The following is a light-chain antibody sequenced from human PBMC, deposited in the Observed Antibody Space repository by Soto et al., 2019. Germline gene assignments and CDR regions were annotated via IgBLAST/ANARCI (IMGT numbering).Light chain of an antibody. CDR2: GAS. Sequence: VLTQSPATLSVSPGEGATLSCRASQNVATNLAWYQQRPGQAPRLLIYGASKRATGIPDRFSGSGSGTDFTLTIRRLEPEDFAVYYCQQYGSSYPWTFGQGTKVDMK. V-gene: IGKV3-20*01. CDR1: QNVATN. CDR3: QQYGSSYPWT. J-gene: IGKJ1*01.